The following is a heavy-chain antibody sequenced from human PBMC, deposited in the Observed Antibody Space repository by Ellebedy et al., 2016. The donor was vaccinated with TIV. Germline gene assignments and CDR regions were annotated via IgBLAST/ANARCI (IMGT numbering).Heavy chain of an antibody. J-gene: IGHJ4*02. CDR3: ARDPPASGTRTWG. D-gene: IGHD7-27*01. CDR1: GVTVGNNY. V-gene: IGHV3-66*01. Sequence: GESLKISXVTSGVTVGNNYMRWVRQAPGKGLEWVSLIWRGGGTHYADSVKGRFTISRDNSKNTLYLQMDNLRAEDTAMYYCARDPPASGTRTWGWGQGTLVTVSS. CDR2: IWRGGGT.